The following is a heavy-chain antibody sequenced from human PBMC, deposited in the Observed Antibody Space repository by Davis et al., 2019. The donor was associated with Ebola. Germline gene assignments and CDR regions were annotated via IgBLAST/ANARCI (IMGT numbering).Heavy chain of an antibody. CDR1: GFTFSGSA. D-gene: IGHD1-26*01. Sequence: GGSLRLSCAASGFTFSGSAMHWVRQASGKGLEWVGRIRSKANSYATAYAASVKGRFTISRDDSKNTAYLQMNSLKTEDTAVYYCTGTIVGATRVDYWGQGTLVTVSP. CDR2: IRSKANSYAT. V-gene: IGHV3-73*01. J-gene: IGHJ4*02. CDR3: TGTIVGATRVDY.